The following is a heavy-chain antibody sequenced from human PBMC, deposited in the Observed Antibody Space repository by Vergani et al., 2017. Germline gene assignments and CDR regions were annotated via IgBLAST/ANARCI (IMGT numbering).Heavy chain of an antibody. CDR1: GYTFTSYY. J-gene: IGHJ4*02. V-gene: IGHV1-69*01. CDR2: IIPIFGTA. D-gene: IGHD3-3*01. Sequence: QVQLVQSGAEVKKPGASVKVSCKASGYTFTSYYMHWVRQAPGQGLEWMGGIIPIFGTANYAQKFQGRVTITADESTSTAYMELSSLRSEDTAVYYCARAQAIITRDYYFDYWGQGTLVTVSS. CDR3: ARAQAIITRDYYFDY.